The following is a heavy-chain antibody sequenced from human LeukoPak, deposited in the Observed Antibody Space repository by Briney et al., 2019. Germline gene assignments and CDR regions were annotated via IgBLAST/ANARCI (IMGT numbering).Heavy chain of an antibody. D-gene: IGHD3-22*01. J-gene: IGHJ4*02. CDR1: GGSISSGGYY. CDR3: ARGADYYDSSGYYFDY. V-gene: IGHV4-31*03. Sequence: SQTLSLTCTVPGGSISSGGYYWSWIRQHPGKGLEWIGYIYYSGSTYYNPSLKSRVTISVDTSKNQFSLKLSSVTAADTAVYYCARGADYYDSSGYYFDYWGQGTLVTVSS. CDR2: IYYSGST.